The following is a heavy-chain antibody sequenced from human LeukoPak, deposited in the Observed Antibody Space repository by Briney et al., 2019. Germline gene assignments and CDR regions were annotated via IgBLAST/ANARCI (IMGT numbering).Heavy chain of an antibody. J-gene: IGHJ4*02. CDR1: GYTFTGYY. D-gene: IGHD6-13*01. V-gene: IGHV1-46*01. CDR2: INPSGGST. CDR3: ARAKQQLVPFDY. Sequence: GASLKVSCKASGYTFTGYYMHWVRQAPGQGLEWMGIINPSGGSTSYAQKFQGRVTMTRDTSTSTVYMELSSLRSEDTAVYYCARAKQQLVPFDYWGQGTLVTVSS.